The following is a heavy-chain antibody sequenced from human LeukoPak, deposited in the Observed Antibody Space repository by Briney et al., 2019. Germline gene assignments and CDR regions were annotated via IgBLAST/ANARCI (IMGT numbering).Heavy chain of an antibody. CDR3: AKDRYSSGWYRWGNFYY. V-gene: IGHV3-23*01. CDR2: ISGSGGST. J-gene: IGHJ4*02. D-gene: IGHD6-19*01. CDR1: GFTFSSYA. Sequence: GGSLRLSCAASGFTFSSYAMSWVRQAPGKGLEWVSAISGSGGSTYYADSVKGRFTISRDNSKNTLYLQMNSLRAEDTAVYYCAKDRYSSGWYRWGNFYYGGQGTLVTVSA.